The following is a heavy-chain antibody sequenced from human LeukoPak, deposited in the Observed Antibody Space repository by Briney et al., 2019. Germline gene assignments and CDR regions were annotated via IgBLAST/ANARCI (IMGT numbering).Heavy chain of an antibody. D-gene: IGHD3-10*01. Sequence: LTGGSLRLSCAASGFTFSSYAMSWVRQAPGKGLEWVSAISGSGGSTYYADSVKGRFTISRDNSKNTLYLQMNSLRAEDTAVYYCASVLLWFGERPGGYFDYWGQGTLVTVSS. J-gene: IGHJ4*02. CDR3: ASVLLWFGERPGGYFDY. CDR1: GFTFSSYA. V-gene: IGHV3-23*01. CDR2: ISGSGGST.